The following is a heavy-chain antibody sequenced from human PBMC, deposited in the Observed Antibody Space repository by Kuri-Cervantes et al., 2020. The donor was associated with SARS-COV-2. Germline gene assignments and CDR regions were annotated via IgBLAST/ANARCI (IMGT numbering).Heavy chain of an antibody. V-gene: IGHV3-21*01. CDR2: VSSGGTSV. J-gene: IGHJ3*01. Sequence: GESLKISCAGTGFSFSDYSMNWVRQAPGKGLEWVSSVSSGGTSVYYADSVKGRFTVSRDNSKNTLSLQMNSLRAEDTAVYYCAREEEGWGQGTMVTVSS. CDR3: AREEEG. CDR1: GFSFSDYS.